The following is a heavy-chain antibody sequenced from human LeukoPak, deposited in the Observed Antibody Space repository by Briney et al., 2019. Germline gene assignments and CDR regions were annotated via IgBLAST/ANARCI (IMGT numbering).Heavy chain of an antibody. D-gene: IGHD3-22*01. CDR2: ISYDGSIK. Sequence: GGSLRLSCAASELTFSSYGMRWVRQAPGKGLDWVAVISYDGSIKYYADSVKGRFTISRDNSKNTLYLQMNSLRAEDTAVYYYARVLNYYDSTGYYFSYWGQGTLVTVSS. CDR1: ELTFSSYG. CDR3: ARVLNYYDSTGYYFSY. V-gene: IGHV3-30*03. J-gene: IGHJ4*02.